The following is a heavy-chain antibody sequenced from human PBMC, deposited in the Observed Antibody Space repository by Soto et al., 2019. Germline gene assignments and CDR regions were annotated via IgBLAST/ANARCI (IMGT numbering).Heavy chain of an antibody. V-gene: IGHV4-34*01. CDR1: GGSFSGYY. CDR2: INHSGST. CDR3: ARAGGPYYDFWSGYPRYYYGMDV. J-gene: IGHJ6*02. Sequence: PSETLSLTCAVYGGSFSGYYWGWIRQPPGKGLEWIGEINHSGSTNYNPSLKSRVTISVDTSKNQFSLKLSPVTAADTAVYYCARAGGPYYDFWSGYPRYYYGMDVWGQRTTVTVSS. D-gene: IGHD3-3*01.